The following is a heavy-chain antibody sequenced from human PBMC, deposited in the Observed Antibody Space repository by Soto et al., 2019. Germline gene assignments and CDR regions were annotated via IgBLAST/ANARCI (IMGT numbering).Heavy chain of an antibody. Sequence: GGSLRLSCAASGFTFSRYWMHWVRQAPGKGLVWVSRISSDGSNIIYADSVKGRFTISRDDAKNTLYLQMNNLRDEDTAVYYCGRDQTMAGPTTLDDWGQGALVTVSS. J-gene: IGHJ4*02. CDR1: GFTFSRYW. D-gene: IGHD6-19*01. CDR2: ISSDGSNI. V-gene: IGHV3-74*01. CDR3: GRDQTMAGPTTLDD.